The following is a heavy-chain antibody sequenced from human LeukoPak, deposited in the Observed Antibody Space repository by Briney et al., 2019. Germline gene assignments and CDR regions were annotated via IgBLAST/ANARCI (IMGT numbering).Heavy chain of an antibody. CDR3: ARDLPGYCSSTSCSYFDY. CDR1: GFTFSSYA. J-gene: IGHJ4*02. CDR2: ISYDGSNK. Sequence: GGSLRLSCAASGFTFSSYAMHWVRQAPGKGLEWVAVISYDGSNKYYADSVKGRFTISRDNSKNTLYLQMNSLRAEDTAVYYCARDLPGYCSSTSCSYFDYWGQGTLVTVSS. D-gene: IGHD2-2*01. V-gene: IGHV3-30-3*01.